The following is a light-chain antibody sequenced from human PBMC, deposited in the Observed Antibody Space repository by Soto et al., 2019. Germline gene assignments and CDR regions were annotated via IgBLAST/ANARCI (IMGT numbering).Light chain of an antibody. J-gene: IGKJ1*01. CDR3: QHYNNWPRT. V-gene: IGKV3-15*01. CDR2: GAS. Sequence: EIVMTQSTATLSVSPGERATLSCRASQSVSSNLAWYQQKPGQAPRLLIYGASTRATGIPARFSGSGSGTEFTLTISSLQSEDCAVYYCQHYNNWPRTFGQGTKVEIK. CDR1: QSVSSN.